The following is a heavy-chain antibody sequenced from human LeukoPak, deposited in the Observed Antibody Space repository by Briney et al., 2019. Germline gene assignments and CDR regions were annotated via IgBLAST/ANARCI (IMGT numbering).Heavy chain of an antibody. J-gene: IGHJ5*02. CDR2: TYTSGST. CDR1: GGSISSYD. CDR3: ARASETLAWSTRFDP. Sequence: SETLSLTCTVSGGSISSYDWSWIRQPAGKGLEWIGRTYTSGSTNYNPSLKSRVTMSVDMSKNQFSLKLSSMIAADTAVYYCARASETLAWSTRFDPWGQGTLVTVSS. V-gene: IGHV4-4*07. D-gene: IGHD2-15*01.